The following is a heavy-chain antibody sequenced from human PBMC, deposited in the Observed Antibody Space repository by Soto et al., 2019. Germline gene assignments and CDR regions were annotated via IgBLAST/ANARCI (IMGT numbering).Heavy chain of an antibody. V-gene: IGHV3-7*01. J-gene: IGHJ6*02. CDR3: ARETLYYYYGMDV. Sequence: EVQLVESGGGLVQPRGSLRLSCAASGFTFSSYWMSWVRQAPGKGLEWVANIKQDGSEKYYVDSVKGRFTISRDNAKNSLYLQMNSLRAEDTAVYYCARETLYYYYGMDVWGQGTTVTVSS. CDR2: IKQDGSEK. CDR1: GFTFSSYW.